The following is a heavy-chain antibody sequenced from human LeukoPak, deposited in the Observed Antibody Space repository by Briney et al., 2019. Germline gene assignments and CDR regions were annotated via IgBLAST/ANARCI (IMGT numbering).Heavy chain of an antibody. Sequence: PSETLSLTCTVSGGSFSGYYWSWIRQPPGKGLEWIGEINHSGSTNYNPSLKSRVTISVDTSKNQFSLKLSSVTAADTAVYYCARGPRGIAAAGTSLGGAGMDVWGQGTTVTVSS. CDR1: GGSFSGYY. CDR3: ARGPRGIAAAGTSLGGAGMDV. V-gene: IGHV4-34*01. D-gene: IGHD6-13*01. CDR2: INHSGST. J-gene: IGHJ6*02.